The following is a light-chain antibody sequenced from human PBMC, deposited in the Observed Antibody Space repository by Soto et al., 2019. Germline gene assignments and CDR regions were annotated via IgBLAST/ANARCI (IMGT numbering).Light chain of an antibody. CDR2: GAS. CDR1: QSVSNNY. J-gene: IGKJ1*01. Sequence: EIMLTQSPATLSLSPRERATLSCRASQSVSNNYLAWYQQKPGQAPRLLIYGASNRATGIPDRFSGSGSGTDFTLTISRLEPEDFAVYYCQQYGSSGTFGQGTKVDIK. CDR3: QQYGSSGT. V-gene: IGKV3-20*01.